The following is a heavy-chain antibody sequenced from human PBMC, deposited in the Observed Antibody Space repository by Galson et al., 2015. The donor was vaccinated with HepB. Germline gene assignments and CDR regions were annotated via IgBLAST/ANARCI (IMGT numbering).Heavy chain of an antibody. CDR2: INPYNGNT. CDR3: ARGPWFGELTGILVLQH. D-gene: IGHD3-10*01. V-gene: IGHV1-18*04. CDR1: GYTFTSYG. Sequence: SCKASGYTFTSYGISYVRQAPGQGLEWVGWINPYNGNTNYAQKFQGRVTMTTDTSTSTAYMELRSLRSDGTAVYYCARGPWFGELTGILVLQHWGQGTLVTVAS. J-gene: IGHJ1*01.